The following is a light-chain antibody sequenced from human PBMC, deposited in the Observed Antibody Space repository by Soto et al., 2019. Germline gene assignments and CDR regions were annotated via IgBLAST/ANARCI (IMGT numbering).Light chain of an antibody. J-gene: IGKJ5*01. CDR2: DVS. Sequence: EIVMTQSPATLSVSPGERATLSCRASQSISGYLAWYQQKPGQAPRLLIYDVSNRATGIPARFSGSGSGTDFTLTISSVEAEDFGVYYCQQRNDWPRNSFGQGTRLEVK. CDR1: QSISGY. V-gene: IGKV3-11*01. CDR3: QQRNDWPRNS.